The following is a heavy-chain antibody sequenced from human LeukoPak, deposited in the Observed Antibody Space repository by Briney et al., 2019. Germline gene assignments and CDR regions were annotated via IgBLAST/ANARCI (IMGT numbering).Heavy chain of an antibody. D-gene: IGHD3-22*01. Sequence: ASVKVSCKASGDTFTSYYMHWVRQAPGQGLEWMGRINPSGGSTSYAQKFQGRVTMTRDTSTSTVYLELSSLRSEDTAVYYCARAASPTYASSGATWSDPWGQGTLVTVSP. CDR1: GDTFTSYY. CDR2: INPSGGST. J-gene: IGHJ5*02. V-gene: IGHV1-46*01. CDR3: ARAASPTYASSGATWSDP.